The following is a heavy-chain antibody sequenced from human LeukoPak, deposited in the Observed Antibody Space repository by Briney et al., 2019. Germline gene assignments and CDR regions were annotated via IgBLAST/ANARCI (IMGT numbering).Heavy chain of an antibody. CDR1: GYTFTSYG. D-gene: IGHD3-10*01. CDR2: ISAYNGNT. Sequence: ASVKVSCKASGYTFTSYGISWVRQAPGQGLEWMGWISAYNGNTNYAQKLQGRVTMTTDTSTSTAYMELRSLRSDDTAVYYCARDRGYGSGSYPPLNWFDPWGQGTLVTVPS. J-gene: IGHJ5*02. V-gene: IGHV1-18*04. CDR3: ARDRGYGSGSYPPLNWFDP.